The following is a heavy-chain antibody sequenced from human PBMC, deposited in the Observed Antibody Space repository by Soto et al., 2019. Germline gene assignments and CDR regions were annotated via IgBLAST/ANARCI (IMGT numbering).Heavy chain of an antibody. D-gene: IGHD6-19*01. V-gene: IGHV3-30*18. CDR3: AKDLLGWRYFDY. J-gene: IGHJ4*02. CDR2: ISYDGSNK. CDR1: GFSFRSYG. Sequence: PGGSLRLSCAASGFSFRSYGMHWVRQAPGKGLEWVAVISYDGSNKYYADSVKGRFTISRDNSKNTLYLQMNSLRAEDTAVYYRAKDLLGWRYFDYWGQGT.